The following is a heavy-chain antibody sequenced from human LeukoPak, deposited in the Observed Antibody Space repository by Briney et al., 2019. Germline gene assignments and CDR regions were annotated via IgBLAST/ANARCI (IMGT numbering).Heavy chain of an antibody. V-gene: IGHV4-39*01. CDR2: IDDSGRI. CDR3: ARLDGSLAHISGSYPDF. CDR1: GDSLTNTDFF. D-gene: IGHD3-10*01. Sequence: SETLSLTCTLAGDSLTNTDFFWGWIRHPPGKGLEWIANIDDSGRIYSNPSLRTRLTMSRDTSKNQFSLKVTSVTAADTAVYYCARLDGSLAHISGSYPDFWGQGILVTVSS. J-gene: IGHJ4*02.